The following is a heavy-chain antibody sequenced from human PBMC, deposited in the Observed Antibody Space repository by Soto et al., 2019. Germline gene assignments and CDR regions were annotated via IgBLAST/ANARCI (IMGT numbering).Heavy chain of an antibody. Sequence: PGESLKISCKGSGYSFTSYWIGWVRQMPGKGLEWMGIIYPGDSDTRYSPSFQGQVTISADKSISTAYLQWSSLKASDTAMYYCARLAVCGKTYDAFDIWGQGKVVTVSS. CDR3: ARLAVCGKTYDAFDI. J-gene: IGHJ3*02. D-gene: IGHD6-19*01. CDR2: IYPGDSDT. CDR1: GYSFTSYW. V-gene: IGHV5-51*01.